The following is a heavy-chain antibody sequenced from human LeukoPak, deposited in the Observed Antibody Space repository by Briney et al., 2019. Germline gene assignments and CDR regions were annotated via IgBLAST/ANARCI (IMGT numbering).Heavy chain of an antibody. V-gene: IGHV1-3*01. Sequence: GASVKVSCKASGYTFTNYAMHWVRQAPGQRLEWMGWINADNDNTKYSQKFRGRVTITRDTSASTAYMELSSLRSEDTAVYYCARYYGSGSFDYWGQGTLVTVSS. D-gene: IGHD3-10*01. J-gene: IGHJ4*02. CDR1: GYTFTNYA. CDR3: ARYYGSGSFDY. CDR2: INADNDNT.